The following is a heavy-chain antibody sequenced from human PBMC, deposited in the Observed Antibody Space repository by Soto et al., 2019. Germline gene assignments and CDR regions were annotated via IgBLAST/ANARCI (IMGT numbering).Heavy chain of an antibody. CDR1: GGSISSGDYY. J-gene: IGHJ4*02. V-gene: IGHV4-30-4*08. CDR3: ARAGGSASYYLDF. CDR2: IYYSGST. Sequence: SETLSLTCTVSGGSISSGDYYWSWIRQPPGKGLEWIGYIYYSGSTYYNPSLKSRVTISVDTSKNQLSLKLSSVTAADTAVYYCARAGGSASYYLDFRGQGTLVTVSS. D-gene: IGHD3-10*01.